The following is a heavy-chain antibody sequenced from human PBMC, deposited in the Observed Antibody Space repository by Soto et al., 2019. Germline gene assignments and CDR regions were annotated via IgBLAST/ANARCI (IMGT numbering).Heavy chain of an antibody. V-gene: IGHV4-38-2*01. CDR2: TYHGATT. Sequence: QVQLQESGPGLVKPSETLSLTCAVSGFSISSGYYWAWIRQPPGNGLEWIGTTYHGATTYYNPSLKSRVTISVDTSNNQFSLKLDSVNAADTDVYYCARPRSGNYIDYWGQGTLVTVSS. CDR1: GFSISSGYY. CDR3: ARPRSGNYIDY. J-gene: IGHJ4*02. D-gene: IGHD1-26*01.